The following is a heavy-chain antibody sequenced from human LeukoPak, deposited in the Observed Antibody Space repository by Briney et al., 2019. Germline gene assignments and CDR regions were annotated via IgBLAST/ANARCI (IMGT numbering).Heavy chain of an antibody. CDR2: INPNSGGT. CDR3: ARVDPDTVTT. CDR1: GYTFTVYY. V-gene: IGHV1-2*02. D-gene: IGHD4-17*01. Sequence: ASVTVSCTASGYTFTVYYMHWVRQAPGQGLEWMGWINPNSGGTNYAQKFQGRVTMTRDTSISTAYMELSRLRSDDTAVYYCARVDPDTVTTWGQGTLVTVSS. J-gene: IGHJ5*02.